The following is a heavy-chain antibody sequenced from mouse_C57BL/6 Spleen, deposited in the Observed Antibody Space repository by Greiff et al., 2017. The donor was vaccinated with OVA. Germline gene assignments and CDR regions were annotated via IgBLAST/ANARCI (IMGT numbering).Heavy chain of an antibody. CDR1: GYTFTSYW. CDR3: ARTTVVAGDY. CDR2: IYPSDSVT. D-gene: IGHD1-1*01. Sequence: QVQLQQPGAELVRPGSSVKLSCKASGYTFTSYWMAWVKQRPGQGLEWIGNIYPSDSVTNYNQKFKDKATLTVDKSSSTAYMQLSSLTSEDSAVYYCARTTVVAGDYWGQGTTLTVSS. J-gene: IGHJ2*01. V-gene: IGHV1-61*01.